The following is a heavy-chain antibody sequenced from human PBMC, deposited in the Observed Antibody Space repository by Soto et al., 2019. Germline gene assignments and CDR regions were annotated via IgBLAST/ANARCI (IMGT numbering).Heavy chain of an antibody. CDR3: AKDVSHNFDY. J-gene: IGHJ4*02. V-gene: IGHV3-30*18. CDR1: GFTFSHYA. CDR2: MSYDGSNE. Sequence: QVQLVESGGGVVQPGRSLRLSCAASGFTFSHYAMHWVRQAPGKGLEWVALMSYDGSNEYYADSVTGRFTISRDNSKNSLYLQMNSLGAEDTAVYYCAKDVSHNFDYWGQGTLVTVSS.